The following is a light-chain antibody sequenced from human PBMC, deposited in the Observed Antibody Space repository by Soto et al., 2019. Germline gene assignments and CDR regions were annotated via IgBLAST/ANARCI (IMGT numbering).Light chain of an antibody. CDR3: CSYADRYSLYV. CDR1: SSDVGGYNY. Sequence: QSALTQPRSVSGSPGQSVTISCTGTSSDVGGYNYVSWYQQHPGKAPKLMIYDVSKRPSGVPDRFSGAKSGNTASLTISGLQAEDEADYYCCSYADRYSLYVFGTGTKLTVL. CDR2: DVS. J-gene: IGLJ1*01. V-gene: IGLV2-11*01.